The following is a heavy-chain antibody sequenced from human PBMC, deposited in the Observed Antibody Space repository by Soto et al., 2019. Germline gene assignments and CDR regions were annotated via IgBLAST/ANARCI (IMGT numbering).Heavy chain of an antibody. CDR3: ARDLHSSGWPPHPKPDAFDI. Sequence: SETLSLTCAVSGGSISSSNWWSWVRQPPGKGLEWIGEIYHSGSTNYNPSLKSRVTISVDKSKNQFSLKLSSVTAADTAVYYCARDLHSSGWPPHPKPDAFDIWGQGTMVTVSS. D-gene: IGHD6-19*01. CDR2: IYHSGST. V-gene: IGHV4-4*02. CDR1: GGSISSSNW. J-gene: IGHJ3*02.